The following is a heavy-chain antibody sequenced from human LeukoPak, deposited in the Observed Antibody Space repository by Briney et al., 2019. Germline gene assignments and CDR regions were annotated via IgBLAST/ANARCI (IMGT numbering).Heavy chain of an antibody. D-gene: IGHD3-22*01. Sequence: KPAGSLRLSCAASGFTFSSYSINWVRQAPRQGLDWVSSISSSSSSIYSGDSEKGRFTTCRDNAKTSLYMQMNSLRAEDTAVYYWARSDYDSGGVEYFQHWGQGTLVTVSS. CDR2: ISSSSSSI. V-gene: IGHV3-21*01. CDR3: ARSDYDSGGVEYFQH. CDR1: GFTFSSYS. J-gene: IGHJ1*01.